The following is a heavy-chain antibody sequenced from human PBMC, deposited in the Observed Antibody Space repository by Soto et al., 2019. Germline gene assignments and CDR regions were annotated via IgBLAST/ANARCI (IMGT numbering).Heavy chain of an antibody. D-gene: IGHD1-1*01. CDR2: IRSKANSYAT. CDR1: GFTFSGSA. J-gene: IGHJ2*01. CDR3: TRHRTPDDISRLYWYFDL. Sequence: EVQLVESGGGLVQPGGSLKLSCAASGFTFSGSAMHWVRQASGKGLEWVGRIRSKANSYATAYAASVKGRFTISRDDSKNTAYLQINSLKTEDTAVYYCTRHRTPDDISRLYWYFDLWGRGTLVTVSS. V-gene: IGHV3-73*02.